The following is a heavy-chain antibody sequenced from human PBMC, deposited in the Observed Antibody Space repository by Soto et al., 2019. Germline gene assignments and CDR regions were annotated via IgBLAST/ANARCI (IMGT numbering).Heavy chain of an antibody. J-gene: IGHJ6*03. V-gene: IGHV4-34*01. D-gene: IGHD3-3*01. Sequence: SETLSLTCAVYGGSLCDYYWGWVRQSPGKGLEWIGEISQSGSTNYNPSLKSRVTISLHTSNKQFTLKLTSVTAADTAVYFCARRITIHYYMDVWGKGTTVTVSS. CDR3: ARRITIHYYMDV. CDR2: ISQSGST. CDR1: GGSLCDYY.